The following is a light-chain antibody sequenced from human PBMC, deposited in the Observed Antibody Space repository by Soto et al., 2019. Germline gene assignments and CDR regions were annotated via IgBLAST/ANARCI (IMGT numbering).Light chain of an antibody. V-gene: IGLV1-44*01. CDR2: SNN. CDR3: AAWDDSLNAYV. Sequence: QSVLTHPPSASGTPGQRVTISYSGSSSNIGSNTVNWYQQLPGTAPKLLIYSNNQRPSGVPDRFSGSKSGTSASLAISGLQSEDEADYYCAAWDDSLNAYVFGTGTKVTVL. CDR1: SSNIGSNT. J-gene: IGLJ1*01.